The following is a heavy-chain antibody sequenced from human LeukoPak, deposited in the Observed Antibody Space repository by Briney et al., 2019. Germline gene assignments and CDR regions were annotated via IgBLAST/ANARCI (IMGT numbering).Heavy chain of an antibody. J-gene: IGHJ4*02. Sequence: SETLSLTCTVSGGSISSYYWSWIRQPPGKGLEWIGYIYYSGSTNYNPSLKSRVTISVDTSKIQFSLKLSSVTAADTAVYYCARQDYYDSSGYYPFDYWGQGTLVTVSS. V-gene: IGHV4-59*08. CDR3: ARQDYYDSSGYYPFDY. CDR1: GGSISSYY. CDR2: IYYSGST. D-gene: IGHD3-22*01.